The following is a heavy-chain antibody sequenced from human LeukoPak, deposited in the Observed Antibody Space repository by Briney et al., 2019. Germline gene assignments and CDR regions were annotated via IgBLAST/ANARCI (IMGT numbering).Heavy chain of an antibody. J-gene: IGHJ4*02. CDR3: ARDFVTIFGVVIYFDY. V-gene: IGHV3-21*01. D-gene: IGHD3-3*01. Sequence: GGSLRLSCAASGFTFTNYFMSSVRQAPWKGLEWVSSISSSSSYIYYADSVKGRFTISRDNAKNSLYLQMNSLRAEDTAVYYCARDFVTIFGVVIYFDYWGQGTLVTVSS. CDR2: ISSSSSYI. CDR1: GFTFTNYF.